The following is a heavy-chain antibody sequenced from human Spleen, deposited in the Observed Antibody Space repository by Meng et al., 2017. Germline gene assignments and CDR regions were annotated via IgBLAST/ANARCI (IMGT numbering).Heavy chain of an antibody. Sequence: GESLKISCAASGFTFSSYAMSWVRQVPGKGLEWVSTTSGSGGSTYADSVKGRFTSSRDSSKNTLYLQMNSLRAEDTAVYYCAKEANYYDSTGGGYDAFDIWGKG. CDR1: GFTFSSYA. D-gene: IGHD3-22*01. CDR3: AKEANYYDSTGGGYDAFDI. CDR2: TSGSGGST. V-gene: IGHV3-23*01. J-gene: IGHJ3*02.